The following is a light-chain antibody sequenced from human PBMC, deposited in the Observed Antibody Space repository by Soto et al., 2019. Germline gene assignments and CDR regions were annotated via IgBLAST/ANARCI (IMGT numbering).Light chain of an antibody. J-gene: IGKJ4*01. CDR1: QSVSSSY. CDR3: QQYNNWPLG. V-gene: IGKV3-20*01. CDR2: GAS. Sequence: TPSPGTLSSSPGERATLSCSASQSVSSSYLAWYQQKPGQAPRLLIYGASSRATGIPDRFSGGGSGTDFTLTISRLEPEDFAVYYCQQYNNWPLGFGGGNKVDIK.